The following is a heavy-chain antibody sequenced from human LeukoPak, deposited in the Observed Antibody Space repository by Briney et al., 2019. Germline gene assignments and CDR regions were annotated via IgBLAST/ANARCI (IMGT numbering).Heavy chain of an antibody. D-gene: IGHD1-26*01. J-gene: IGHJ4*02. CDR2: INLGAGTT. CDR3: AREMGVGSTMGYFYY. Sequence: ASVKVSCKASGYTLTGYYMHWVRQAPGQGLEWMGVINLGAGTTNYAQKFQGRVTMTRDMSTSTVYMELSSLTSEDTAVYYCAREMGVGSTMGYFYYWGQGTRVTVSS. V-gene: IGHV1-46*01. CDR1: GYTLTGYY.